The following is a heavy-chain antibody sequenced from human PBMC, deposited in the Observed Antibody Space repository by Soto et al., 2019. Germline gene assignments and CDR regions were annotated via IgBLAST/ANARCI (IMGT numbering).Heavy chain of an antibody. V-gene: IGHV1-69*13. CDR1: GGTFSSYA. J-gene: IGHJ6*02. CDR3: ARGVLWFGELSPMVYYYYGMDV. D-gene: IGHD3-10*01. CDR2: IIPIFGTA. Sequence: ASVKVSCKACGGTFSSYAISWVRQAPGQGLEWMGGIIPIFGTANYAQKFQGRVTITADESTSTAYMELSSLRSEDTAVYYCARGVLWFGELSPMVYYYYGMDVWGQGTTVTVSS.